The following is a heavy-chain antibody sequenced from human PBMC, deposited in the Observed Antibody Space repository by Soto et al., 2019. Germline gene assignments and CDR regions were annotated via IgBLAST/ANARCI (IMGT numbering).Heavy chain of an antibody. D-gene: IGHD5-18*01. CDR1: GYTFTSYY. CDR2: INPSGGST. V-gene: IGHV1-46*01. CDR3: ARDQGAPGYSYYYYGMDV. J-gene: IGHJ6*02. Sequence: ASVKVSCQASGYTFTSYYMHWVRQAPGQGLEWMGIINPSGGSTSYAQKFQGRVTMTRDTSTSTVYMELSSLRSEDTAVYYCARDQGAPGYSYYYYGMDVWGQGTTVTVSS.